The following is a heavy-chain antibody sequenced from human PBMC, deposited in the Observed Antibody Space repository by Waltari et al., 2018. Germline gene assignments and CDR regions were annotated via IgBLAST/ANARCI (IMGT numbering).Heavy chain of an antibody. J-gene: IGHJ4*02. CDR2: ISNINNTV. Sequence: QVQLMESGGGLVKPGGSLRLSCAASGFIFKDYFMSWIRQAPGKGLELISYISNINNTVYYAASVKGRFTISRDDAKNSLYLEMNSLRAEDTAVYYCASGVFFDYWGQGTLVTVSS. CDR3: ASGVFFDY. V-gene: IGHV3-11*01. D-gene: IGHD2-8*01. CDR1: GFIFKDYF.